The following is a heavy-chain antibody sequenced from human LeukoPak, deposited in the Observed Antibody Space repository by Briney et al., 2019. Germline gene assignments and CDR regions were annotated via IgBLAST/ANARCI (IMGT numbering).Heavy chain of an antibody. V-gene: IGHV4-4*07. CDR2: IYTSGST. CDR1: GGSISSYS. CDR3: ARDREAYYYDSSGYFDY. Sequence: SETLSLTCTVSGGSISSYSWGWLRQPAGKGLEWIGRIYTSGSTTYNPSLKSRVTMSVDTSKNQFSLKLSSVTAADTAVYYCARDREAYYYDSSGYFDYWGQGTLVTVSS. D-gene: IGHD3-22*01. J-gene: IGHJ4*02.